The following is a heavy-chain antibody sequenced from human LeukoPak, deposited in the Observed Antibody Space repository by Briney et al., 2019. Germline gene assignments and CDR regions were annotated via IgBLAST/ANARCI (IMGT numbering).Heavy chain of an antibody. J-gene: IGHJ4*02. CDR3: ARDLDDSSGYYYVYY. V-gene: IGHV4-39*07. CDR1: GGSISSSSYY. CDR2: IYHSGST. D-gene: IGHD3-22*01. Sequence: SETLSLTCTVSGGSISSSSYYWGWIRQPPGKGLEWIGSIYHSGSTYYNPSLKSRVTISVDTSKNQFSLKLSSVTAADTAVYYCARDLDDSSGYYYVYYWGQGTLVTVSS.